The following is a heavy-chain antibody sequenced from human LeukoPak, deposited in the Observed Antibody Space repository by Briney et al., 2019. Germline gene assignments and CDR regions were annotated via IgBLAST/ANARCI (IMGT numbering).Heavy chain of an antibody. J-gene: IGHJ4*02. CDR3: ARDDYGGLDY. CDR2: ISRSGSTK. CDR1: GFTFSDYN. V-gene: IGHV3-11*01. Sequence: PGGSLRLSCAASGFTFSDYNMRWIRQAPGKGLEWVSSISRSGSTKYYADSVKGRFTISRDNAKNSLFLQMNSLRAEDTAVYYCARDDYGGLDYWGQGTLVTVSS. D-gene: IGHD4-23*01.